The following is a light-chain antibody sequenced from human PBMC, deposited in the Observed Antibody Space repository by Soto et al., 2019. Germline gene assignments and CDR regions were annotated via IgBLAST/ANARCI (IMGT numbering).Light chain of an antibody. CDR1: SSNIGGNS. J-gene: IGLJ2*01. CDR2: DVT. CDR3: SSYTGTTVI. Sequence: QSVMTQPPSVSAAPGQKVTISCSGSSSNIGGNSVSWYQQLPGTAPKLLIYDVTQRPSGVPKRFSGSWSGSTASLTVSGLRAEDESIYYCSSYTGTTVIFGGGTKLTVL. V-gene: IGLV1-51*01.